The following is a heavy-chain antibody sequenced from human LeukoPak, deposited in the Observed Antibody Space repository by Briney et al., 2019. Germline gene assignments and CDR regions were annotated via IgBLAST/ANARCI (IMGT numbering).Heavy chain of an antibody. J-gene: IGHJ4*02. V-gene: IGHV3-7*01. D-gene: IGHD3-3*01. CDR3: GRAYDFSRH. CDR1: GFSLSSYW. CDR2: INQDGSEK. Sequence: PGGSLRLSCAASGFSLSSYWMTWVRQAPGKGLEWVANINQDGSEKNYVDSVKGRFTISRDNAKNSLYLQMNSLRAEDTALYCGRAYDFSRHWGQGTLVTVSS.